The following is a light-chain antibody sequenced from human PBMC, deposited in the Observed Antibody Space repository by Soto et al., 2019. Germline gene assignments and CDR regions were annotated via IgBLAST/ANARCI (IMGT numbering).Light chain of an antibody. CDR2: DAS. J-gene: IGKJ4*01. CDR1: QSVSSK. V-gene: IGKV3-11*01. Sequence: EIVLTQSPATLSLSPGERATLSCRASQSVSSKLAWYQQKPGQAPRLLIYDASNRATGIPARFSSSGSGTDFTLTISSLEPEDIGVYYCQQRSNWPLTFGGGTKVEIK. CDR3: QQRSNWPLT.